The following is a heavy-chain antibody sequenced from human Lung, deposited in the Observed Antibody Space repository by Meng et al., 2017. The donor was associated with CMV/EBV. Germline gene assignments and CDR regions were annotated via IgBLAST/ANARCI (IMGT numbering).Heavy chain of an antibody. D-gene: IGHD1-26*01. CDR2: IRAYTVNT. CDR3: VRVRGQWELGDTYDI. J-gene: IGHJ3*02. Sequence: SVXVSXXASGYTFTNYGLSWVRQAPGQGLEWMGWIRAYTVNTNYAQKFQGRVTMTADRFTDTAYMELRSLRSDDTAVYYCVRVRGQWELGDTYDIWGQGTMVXVSS. V-gene: IGHV1-18*01. CDR1: GYTFTNYG.